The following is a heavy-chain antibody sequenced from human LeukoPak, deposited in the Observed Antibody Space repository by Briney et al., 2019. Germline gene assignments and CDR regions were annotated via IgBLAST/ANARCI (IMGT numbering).Heavy chain of an antibody. V-gene: IGHV3-20*04. CDR1: GFTIGDYV. CDR3: ARCRHSYDSSGFPHY. J-gene: IGHJ4*02. Sequence: PAGTLRLSCAASGFTIGDYVLSWGRQGPPKGLGLVCGINWNGGSRGYADSVKGRFTISRDNAKNSLYLQMNSLRAEDTALYYCARCRHSYDSSGFPHYWGQGTLVTVSS. D-gene: IGHD3-22*01. CDR2: INWNGGSR.